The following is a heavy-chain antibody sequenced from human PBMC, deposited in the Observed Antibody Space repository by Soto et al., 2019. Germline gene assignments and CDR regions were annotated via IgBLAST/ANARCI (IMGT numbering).Heavy chain of an antibody. CDR2: IIPIFGTA. D-gene: IGHD3-10*01. J-gene: IGHJ6*02. Sequence: QVQLVQSGAEVKKPGSSVKVSCKASGDTFSSYAISWVRQAPGQGLAWMGGIIPIFGTANYAQKFQGRVTITADESTSTAYMELSSLSAEDTAEYYCARGGQLPPYYYYYGMDGWGQGTTVTVS. CDR3: ARGGQLPPYYYYYGMDG. CDR1: GDTFSSYA. V-gene: IGHV1-69*01.